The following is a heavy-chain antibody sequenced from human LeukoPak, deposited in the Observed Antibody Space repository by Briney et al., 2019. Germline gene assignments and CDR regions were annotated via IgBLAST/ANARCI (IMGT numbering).Heavy chain of an antibody. Sequence: AGGSLRLSCVDSTFNFIDYGMHWVRQAPGKGLEWLALISYDGRTKFYADSLKGRFTISRDNSKNTLYLQMNSLRAGDTAVYYCAKVGQPWSIWDYFDYWGQGTLVTVSS. V-gene: IGHV3-30*18. J-gene: IGHJ4*02. CDR2: ISYDGRTK. D-gene: IGHD3-16*01. CDR3: AKVGQPWSIWDYFDY. CDR1: TFNFIDYG.